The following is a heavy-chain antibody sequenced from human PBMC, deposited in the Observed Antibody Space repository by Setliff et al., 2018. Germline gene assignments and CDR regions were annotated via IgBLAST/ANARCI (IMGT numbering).Heavy chain of an antibody. Sequence: SETLSLTCTVSGGSISSSSYYWGWIRQPPGKGLEWIGSIYYSGSTYYNPSLKSRVTISVDTSKNQFSLKLSSVTAADTAVYFCARGYYNFLSGYYMFDYWGQGTLVTVSS. J-gene: IGHJ4*02. CDR3: ARGYYNFLSGYYMFDY. V-gene: IGHV4-39*01. CDR1: GGSISSSSYY. CDR2: IYYSGST. D-gene: IGHD3-3*01.